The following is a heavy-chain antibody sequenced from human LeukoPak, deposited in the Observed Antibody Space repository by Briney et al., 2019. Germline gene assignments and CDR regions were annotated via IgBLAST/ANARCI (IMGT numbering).Heavy chain of an antibody. CDR3: ARDDYSYGHPGVYFDY. CDR1: GFTFSSYE. D-gene: IGHD5-18*01. Sequence: PGESLRLSCAASGFTFSSYEMNWVRQAPGKGLEWVSYISSSGSTIYYADSVKGRFTISRDNAKNSLYLQMNSLRAEDTVVYYCARDDYSYGHPGVYFDYWGQGTLVTVSS. J-gene: IGHJ4*02. V-gene: IGHV3-48*03. CDR2: ISSSGSTI.